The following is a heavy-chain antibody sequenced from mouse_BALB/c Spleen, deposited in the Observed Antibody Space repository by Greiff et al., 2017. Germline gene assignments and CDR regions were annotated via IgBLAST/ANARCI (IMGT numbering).Heavy chain of an antibody. CDR1: GFTFSSYA. CDR3: AREERGAMDY. CDR2: ISSGGSYT. V-gene: IGHV5-9-4*01. J-gene: IGHJ4*01. Sequence: DVHLVESGGGLVKPGGSLKLSCAASGFTFSSYAMSWVRQSPEKRLEWVAEISSGGSYTYYPDTVTGRFTISRDNAKNTLYLEMSSLRSEDTAMYYCAREERGAMDYWGQGTSVTVSS.